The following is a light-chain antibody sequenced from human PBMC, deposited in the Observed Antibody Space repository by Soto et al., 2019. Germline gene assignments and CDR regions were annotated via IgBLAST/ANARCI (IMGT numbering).Light chain of an antibody. CDR3: AAWDDSLNGVV. J-gene: IGLJ2*01. CDR2: SND. Sequence: QSAVTQPPSASGTPGQRVTIACSGSSSNIGRNTVHWYQQLPGTTPKLLIYSNDQRPSGVPDRFSGSKSGSSASLAISGLQSEDEADCYCAAWDDSLNGVVFGGGTKLTVL. CDR1: SSNIGRNT. V-gene: IGLV1-44*01.